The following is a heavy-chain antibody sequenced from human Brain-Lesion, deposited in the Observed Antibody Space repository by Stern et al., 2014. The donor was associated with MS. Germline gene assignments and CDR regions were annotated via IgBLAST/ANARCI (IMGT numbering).Heavy chain of an antibody. CDR3: AMYGDSPFDY. D-gene: IGHD4-17*01. V-gene: IGHV3-11*01. CDR1: GFTFSDSY. Sequence: VQLVQSGGGLVKPGGSLRLSCAASGFTFSDSYMNWIRQAPGKGLEWVSYISRSGSIIYYADSVKGRFTVSRDNAKNSLYLQMNSLRAEDTAVYYCAMYGDSPFDYWGQGTLVTVSS. J-gene: IGHJ4*02. CDR2: ISRSGSII.